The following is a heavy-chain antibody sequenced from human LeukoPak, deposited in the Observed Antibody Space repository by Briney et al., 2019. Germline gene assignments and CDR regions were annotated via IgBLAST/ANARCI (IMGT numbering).Heavy chain of an antibody. D-gene: IGHD5-12*01. CDR1: GFTFSSYG. CDR2: ISYDGSNK. J-gene: IGHJ4*02. V-gene: IGHV3-30*18. CDR3: AKDKYRGLRPGIYYFDY. Sequence: PGRSLRLPCAASGFTFSSYGMHWVRQAPGKGLEWVAVISYDGSNKYYADSVKGRFTISRDNSKNTLYLQMNSLRAEDTAVYYCAKDKYRGLRPGIYYFDYWGQGTLVTVSS.